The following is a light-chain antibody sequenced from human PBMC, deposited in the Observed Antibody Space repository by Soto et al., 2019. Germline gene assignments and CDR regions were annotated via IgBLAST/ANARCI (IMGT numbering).Light chain of an antibody. CDR3: QQRGET. V-gene: IGKV3-11*01. Sequence: IVLTQSPATLSLSPGERATLSCRASQSFDNYLAWYQQKPGQAPRLLIYDASNRATGIPARFSGSGSGTDFTLTISSLEPEDFAVYYCQQRGETFGQGTKVEIK. CDR1: QSFDNY. J-gene: IGKJ1*01. CDR2: DAS.